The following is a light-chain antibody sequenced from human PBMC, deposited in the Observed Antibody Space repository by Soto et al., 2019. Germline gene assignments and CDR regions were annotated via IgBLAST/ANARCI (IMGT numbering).Light chain of an antibody. Sequence: MVITQSPDTLHVSPVERATLSCRASQSVSTNLAWYQHKPGQAPRLLIYGASTRATGIPARFSGSGSETEFTLTITSLQSEDFAVYYCQQYNNWPRTFGQGTKVDIK. CDR2: GAS. V-gene: IGKV3-15*01. J-gene: IGKJ1*01. CDR3: QQYNNWPRT. CDR1: QSVSTN.